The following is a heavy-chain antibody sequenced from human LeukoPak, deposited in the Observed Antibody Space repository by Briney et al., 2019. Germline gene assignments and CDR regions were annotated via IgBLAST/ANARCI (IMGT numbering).Heavy chain of an antibody. CDR3: ARVGVWWSPDNFDY. CDR2: ISSSSSTI. D-gene: IGHD1-26*01. Sequence: GGSLRLSCAASGFTFSSYSMNWVRQAPGKGLEWVSYISSSSSTIYYADSVKGRFTISRDNAKNSLYLQMNSLRAEDTAVYYCARVGVWWSPDNFDYWGQGTLVTVSS. J-gene: IGHJ4*02. CDR1: GFTFSSYS. V-gene: IGHV3-48*04.